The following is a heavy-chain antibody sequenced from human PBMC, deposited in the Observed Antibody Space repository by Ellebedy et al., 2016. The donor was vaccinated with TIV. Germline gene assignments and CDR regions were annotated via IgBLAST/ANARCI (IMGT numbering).Heavy chain of an antibody. Sequence: GESLKISXAASGFTFSSYWMSWVRQAPGKGLEWVANIKQDGSEKYYVDSVKGRFTISRDNAKNSLYLQMNSLRAEDTAVYYCARTYYIWGSLDYWGQGTLVTVSS. D-gene: IGHD3-16*01. J-gene: IGHJ4*02. V-gene: IGHV3-7*03. CDR2: IKQDGSEK. CDR3: ARTYYIWGSLDY. CDR1: GFTFSSYW.